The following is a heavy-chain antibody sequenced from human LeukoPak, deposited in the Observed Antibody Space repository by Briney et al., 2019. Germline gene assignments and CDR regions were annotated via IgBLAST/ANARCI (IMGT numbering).Heavy chain of an antibody. Sequence: SETLSLTCTVSGGSISGYWWSWVRQPVGKGLEWIGRIFTSGATNYNPSLASRVIMSIDTSKNEISLRLTSMTAADTAMYYCVKVVGFQDEANNWYLWFDPWGQGTHVTVSS. J-gene: IGHJ5*02. V-gene: IGHV4-4*07. CDR3: VKVVGFQDEANNWYLWFDP. CDR1: GGSISGYW. CDR2: IFTSGAT. D-gene: IGHD1-1*01.